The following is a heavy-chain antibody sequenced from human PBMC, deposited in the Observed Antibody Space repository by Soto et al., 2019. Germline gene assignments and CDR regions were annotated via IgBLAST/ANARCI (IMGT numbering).Heavy chain of an antibody. CDR3: ARGGSGSPMDV. CDR2: IWYDGSNK. V-gene: IGHV3-33*01. J-gene: IGHJ6*03. D-gene: IGHD3-10*01. Sequence: GGSLRLSCAASGFTFSSYGMHWVRQAPDKGLEWVAVIWYDGSNKYYADSVKGRFTISRDNSKNTLYLQMNSLRAEDTAVYYCARGGSGSPMDVWGKGTTVTVSS. CDR1: GFTFSSYG.